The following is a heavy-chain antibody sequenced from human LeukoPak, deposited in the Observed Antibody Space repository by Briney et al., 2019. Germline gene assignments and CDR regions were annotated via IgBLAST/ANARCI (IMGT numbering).Heavy chain of an antibody. CDR2: ISGDGGSA. CDR3: AKVLGYYDSSGYYQEGGFDY. CDR1: GFTFDDYA. Sequence: GGSLRLSCAASGFTFDDYAMHWVRQAPGKGLEWVSLISGDGGSAYYADSVKGRFTISRDNSKNSLYLQMNSLRTEDTALYYCAKVLGYYDSSGYYQEGGFDYWGQGTLVTVSS. D-gene: IGHD3-22*01. J-gene: IGHJ4*02. V-gene: IGHV3-43*02.